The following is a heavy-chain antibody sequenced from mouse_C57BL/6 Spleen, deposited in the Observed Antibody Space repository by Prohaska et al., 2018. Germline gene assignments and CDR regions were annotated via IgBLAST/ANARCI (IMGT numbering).Heavy chain of an antibody. CDR1: GYTFTSYW. CDR2: IYPGSGST. CDR3: ARRTRDYAMDY. V-gene: IGHV1-55*01. Sequence: QVQLQQPGAELVKPGASVKMSCKASGYTFTSYWITWVKQRPGQGLEWIGDIYPGSGSTNNNEKFKSKATLTVDKSSSTAYMQLSSLTSEDSAVYYCARRTRDYAMDYWGQGTSVTVSS. J-gene: IGHJ4*01.